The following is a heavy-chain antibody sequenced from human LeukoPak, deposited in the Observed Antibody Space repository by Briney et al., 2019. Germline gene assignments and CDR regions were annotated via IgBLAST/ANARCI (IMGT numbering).Heavy chain of an antibody. Sequence: ASVKVSCKASGYTFTSYGISWVRQAPGQGLEWMGWISAYNGNTNYAQKLQGRVTMTTDTSTSTAYMELRSLRSDDTAVYCCARDVEEGRYDFWSGYRGDPHYWGQGTLVTVSS. D-gene: IGHD3-3*01. CDR3: ARDVEEGRYDFWSGYRGDPHY. V-gene: IGHV1-18*01. J-gene: IGHJ4*02. CDR1: GYTFTSYG. CDR2: ISAYNGNT.